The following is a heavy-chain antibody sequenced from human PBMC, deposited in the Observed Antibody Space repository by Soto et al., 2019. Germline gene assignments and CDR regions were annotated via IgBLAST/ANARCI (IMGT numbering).Heavy chain of an antibody. Sequence: EVQLVESGGGLVQPGGSLRLSCAASGFTFSGYWMCWVRQAPGKGLEWVANIKQDGSDIHYLDSVKGRFTISRDNATDSLYLQMNSLRAEDTAVYYCVREDYYGSGSLFWGQGTLVTVSS. CDR1: GFTFSGYW. D-gene: IGHD3-10*01. V-gene: IGHV3-7*04. CDR3: VREDYYGSGSLF. J-gene: IGHJ4*02. CDR2: IKQDGSDI.